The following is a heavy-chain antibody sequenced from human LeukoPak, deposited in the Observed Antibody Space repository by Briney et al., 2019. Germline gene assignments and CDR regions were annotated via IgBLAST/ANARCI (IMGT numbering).Heavy chain of an antibody. CDR2: INWNGANT. CDR1: GFTFDDYG. Sequence: GGSLRLSCAASGFTFDDYGMSWVRQAAGKGLEWVSGINWNGANTDYADSVKGRFTISRDNAKNSLYLQMNSLRAEDTALYYCERGFDGNFDYWGQGTLVTVSP. J-gene: IGHJ4*02. V-gene: IGHV3-20*04. CDR3: ERGFDGNFDY. D-gene: IGHD3-9*01.